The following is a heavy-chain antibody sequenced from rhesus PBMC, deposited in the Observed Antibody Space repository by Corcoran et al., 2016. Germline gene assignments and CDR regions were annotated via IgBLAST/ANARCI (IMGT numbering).Heavy chain of an antibody. CDR1: GFTFSSYW. V-gene: IGHV3S25*01. D-gene: IGHD3-28*01. Sequence: EVQLVESGGGLAKPGGSLRLSCAASGFTFSSYWMNRARQAPGTGLEWVSAINGGGGNTYYADSVKGRFANTRGNSKGTLALRMNSLRAEDTAVYYCAKPYYDSGYFDYWGQGVLVTVSS. CDR2: INGGGGNT. CDR3: AKPYYDSGYFDY. J-gene: IGHJ4*01.